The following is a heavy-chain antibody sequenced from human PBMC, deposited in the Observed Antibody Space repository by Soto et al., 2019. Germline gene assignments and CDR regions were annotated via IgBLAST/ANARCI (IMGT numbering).Heavy chain of an antibody. CDR1: GGSINYSSYY. Sequence: SETLSLTCTVSGGSINYSSYYWAWIRQPPGKGLEWIGTVYYSGRTYYNPSLKSRVTISVDTSKNQFSLNLSSVTAADTAVYYCARVRGYYDSSGYPLTMFDYWGQGTLVTAPQ. CDR2: VYYSGRT. CDR3: ARVRGYYDSSGYPLTMFDY. V-gene: IGHV4-39*01. D-gene: IGHD3-22*01. J-gene: IGHJ4*02.